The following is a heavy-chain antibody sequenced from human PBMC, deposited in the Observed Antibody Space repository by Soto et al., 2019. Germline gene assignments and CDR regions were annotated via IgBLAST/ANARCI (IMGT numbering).Heavy chain of an antibody. J-gene: IGHJ6*02. D-gene: IGHD6-13*01. CDR3: ARAAAYFYHYYYAMDV. CDR2: ISHDGSEK. V-gene: IGHV3-30-3*01. CDR1: RFTFSSYA. Sequence: QVQLLESGGGVVQPGKSLRLSCAASRFTFSSYAMDWVRQAPGKGLEWVAVISHDGSEKYYGDSVKGRFTISRDNPKNTVYLQMTSLRPEDTAVYYCARAAAYFYHYYYAMDVWGQGTAVTVSS.